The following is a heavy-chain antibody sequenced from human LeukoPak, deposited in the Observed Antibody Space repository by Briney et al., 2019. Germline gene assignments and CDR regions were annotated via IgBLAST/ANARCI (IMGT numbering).Heavy chain of an antibody. J-gene: IGHJ4*02. Sequence: SVKVSCKASGGTFSSYAISWVRQAPGQGLEWMGRIIPIFGAANYAQKFQGRVTITTDESTSTAYMELSSLRSEDTAVYYCASSRLRGYSYGYLELHYWGQGTLVTVSS. CDR3: ASSRLRGYSYGYLELHY. D-gene: IGHD5-18*01. CDR1: GGTFSSYA. V-gene: IGHV1-69*05. CDR2: IIPIFGAA.